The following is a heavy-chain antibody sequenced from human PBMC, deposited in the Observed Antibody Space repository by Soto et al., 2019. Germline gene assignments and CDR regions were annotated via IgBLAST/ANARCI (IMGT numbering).Heavy chain of an antibody. CDR2: INAGSGST. Sequence: QVQLVQSGAEVKKPGASVKVSCKASGYTFSRYAMHWVRQAPGQRLEWMGWINAGSGSTKYSQKFQGRVTITRDTSASIALMELSSLKSEDTAVYYCAREVAAAGTNFFDYWGQGTLVTVSS. CDR3: AREVAAAGTNFFDY. CDR1: GYTFSRYA. J-gene: IGHJ4*02. V-gene: IGHV1-3*01. D-gene: IGHD6-13*01.